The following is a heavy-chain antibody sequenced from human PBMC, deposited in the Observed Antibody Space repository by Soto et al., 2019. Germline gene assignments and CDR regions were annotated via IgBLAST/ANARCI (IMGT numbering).Heavy chain of an antibody. CDR1: VVSVSSYS. CDR3: ARSPTYDSSGSSYYYGMDV. CDR2: ISSSSSYI. V-gene: IGHV3-21*01. D-gene: IGHD3-22*01. Sequence: GSLRLACAACVVSVSSYSIHWVRQAPGKGLERVSSISSSSSYIYYADAVKGRFTISRDNAKNSLYLQMNSLRAEDTAVYYCARSPTYDSSGSSYYYGMDVWGQGTTVTVSS. J-gene: IGHJ6*02.